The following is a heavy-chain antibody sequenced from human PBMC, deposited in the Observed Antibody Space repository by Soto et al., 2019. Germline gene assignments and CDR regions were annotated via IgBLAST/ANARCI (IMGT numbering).Heavy chain of an antibody. CDR2: VYESDNT. CDR1: GASISRTGFH. V-gene: IGHV4-39*01. J-gene: IGHJ4*02. D-gene: IGHD3-10*01. CDR3: TRRGSGKTFDY. Sequence: PSETLSLTCAVSGASISRTGFHWGWIRQPPGQGLEWIGSVYESDNTYYNSSLRSRVTISVDTSKSQFSLKLSSVTAADTAVYYCTRRGSGKTFDYWGQGTLVTVSS.